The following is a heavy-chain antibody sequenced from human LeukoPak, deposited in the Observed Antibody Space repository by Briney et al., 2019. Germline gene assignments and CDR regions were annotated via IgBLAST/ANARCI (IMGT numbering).Heavy chain of an antibody. CDR1: GYSFTSYW. J-gene: IGHJ4*02. V-gene: IGHV5-51*01. CDR3: ARQFSGHDRDY. D-gene: IGHD5-12*01. CDR2: IYPGDFDT. Sequence: GESLKISCKGSGYSFTSYWIGWVRQMPGKGPEWMGIIYPGDFDTRYSPSFQGQVTISADKSINTAYLQWSSLKASDTAIYYCARQFSGHDRDYWGQGTLVTVSS.